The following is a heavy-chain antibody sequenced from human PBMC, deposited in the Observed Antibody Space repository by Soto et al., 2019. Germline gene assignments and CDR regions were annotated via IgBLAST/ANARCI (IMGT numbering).Heavy chain of an antibody. Sequence: QVQLVQSGAEVKKPGASVKVSCQTSGYTFTNYVISWVRQAPGQGLAWMGWISGNNGNTKYAQKLQGSVTMTTDTSTNTAYMELRSLSSDDTAVYCCARLMYCVNAADYWGQGTLVSVAS. D-gene: IGHD2-8*02. CDR1: GYTFTNYV. J-gene: IGHJ4*02. CDR3: ARLMYCVNAADY. V-gene: IGHV1-18*01. CDR2: ISGNNGNT.